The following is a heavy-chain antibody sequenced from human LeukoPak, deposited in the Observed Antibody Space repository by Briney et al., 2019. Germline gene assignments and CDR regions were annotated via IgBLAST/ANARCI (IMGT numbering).Heavy chain of an antibody. V-gene: IGHV4-4*07. J-gene: IGHJ5*02. CDR1: GGSISSYY. CDR3: ARDLGELELRNNWFDP. D-gene: IGHD1-7*01. CDR2: IYTSGST. Sequence: SETLSLTCTVSGGSISSYYWSWIRQPAGKGLGWIGRIYTSGSTNYNPSLKSRVTMSVDTSKNQFSLKLSSVTAADTAVYYCARDLGELELRNNWFDPWGQGTLVTVSS.